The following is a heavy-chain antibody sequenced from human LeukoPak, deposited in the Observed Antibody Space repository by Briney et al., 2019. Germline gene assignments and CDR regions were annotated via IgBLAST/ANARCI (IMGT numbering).Heavy chain of an antibody. J-gene: IGHJ6*03. CDR3: ARGLSSSSSFYYYYYYMDV. Sequence: PSETLSLTCAVYGGSFSGYYWSWIRQPPGKGLEWIGEINHSGGTNYNPSLKSRVTISVDTSKNQFSLKLSSVTAADTAVYYCARGLSSSSSFYYYYYYMDVWGKGTTVTVSS. D-gene: IGHD6-6*01. CDR1: GGSFSGYY. V-gene: IGHV4-34*01. CDR2: INHSGGT.